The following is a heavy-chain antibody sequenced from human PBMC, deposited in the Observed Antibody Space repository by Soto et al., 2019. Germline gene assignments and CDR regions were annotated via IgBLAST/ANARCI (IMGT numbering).Heavy chain of an antibody. Sequence: LRLSCTATGFTFSNYSMNWVRQAPGKGLEWVSSISSSSSYIYYADSVKGRFTISRDNAKNPLYLQMNSLRAEDTAVYYCARAGGYSGSYYCSYNFGYWGQLTLVTVSS. CDR3: ARAGGYSGSYYCSYNFGY. CDR1: GFTFSNYS. J-gene: IGHJ4*02. CDR2: ISSSSSYI. V-gene: IGHV3-21*01. D-gene: IGHD1-26*01.